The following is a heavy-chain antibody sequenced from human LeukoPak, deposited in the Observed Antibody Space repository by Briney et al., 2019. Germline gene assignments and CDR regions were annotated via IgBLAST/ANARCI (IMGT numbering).Heavy chain of an antibody. CDR3: AKGLVPLLGSPWSPIEY. V-gene: IGHV3-43D*03. CDR1: GFTFDDYA. Sequence: PGGSLRLSCAASGFTFDDYAIHWVRQAPGKGLEWVSLISWDGGSTYYADSVKGRFTISRDNSKNSLYLQMNSLRAEDTALYYCAKGLVPLLGSPWSPIEYWGQGTLVTVSS. J-gene: IGHJ4*02. CDR2: ISWDGGST.